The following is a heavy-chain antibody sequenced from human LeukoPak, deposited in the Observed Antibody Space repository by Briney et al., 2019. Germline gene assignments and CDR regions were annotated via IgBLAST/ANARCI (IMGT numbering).Heavy chain of an antibody. J-gene: IGHJ5*02. D-gene: IGHD4-17*01. CDR3: ARDYGDYAWFDP. CDR1: GFTFSSYA. V-gene: IGHV3-23*01. Sequence: GGSLRLSCVASGFTFSSYAMSWVRQAPGKGLEWVSAISGSGVSTYYADSVKGRFTISRDNAKNSLYLQMNSLRDEDTAVYYCARDYGDYAWFDPWGQGTLVTVSS. CDR2: ISGSGVST.